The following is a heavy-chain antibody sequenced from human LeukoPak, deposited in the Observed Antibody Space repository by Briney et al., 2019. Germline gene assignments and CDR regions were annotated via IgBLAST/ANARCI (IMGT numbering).Heavy chain of an antibody. Sequence: SETLSLTCTVSGGSISSYYWSWIRQPPGKGLEWIGYIYYSGSTNYNPSLKSRVTISVDTSKKQFSLKLTSVTVADTAVYYCARETSQKGVHYMDVWGKGTTVTISS. J-gene: IGHJ6*03. CDR1: GGSISSYY. CDR3: ARETSQKGVHYMDV. V-gene: IGHV4-59*01. D-gene: IGHD3-16*01. CDR2: IYYSGST.